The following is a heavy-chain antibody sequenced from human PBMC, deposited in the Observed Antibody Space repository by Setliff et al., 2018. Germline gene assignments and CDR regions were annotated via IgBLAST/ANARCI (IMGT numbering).Heavy chain of an antibody. J-gene: IGHJ6*03. CDR2: IYXXGST. D-gene: IGHD1-7*01. V-gene: IGHV4-39*07. CDR3: ARDLRTGTTVFYYYYYMDV. Sequence: SETLSLTCTVSGGSISSSSYYWGWIRQPPGKGLEWIGSIYXXGSTYYNPSLKSRVTISVDTSKNQFSLKLSSVTAADTAVYYCARDLRTGTTVFYYYYYMDVWGKGTTVTVSS. CDR1: GGSISSSSYY.